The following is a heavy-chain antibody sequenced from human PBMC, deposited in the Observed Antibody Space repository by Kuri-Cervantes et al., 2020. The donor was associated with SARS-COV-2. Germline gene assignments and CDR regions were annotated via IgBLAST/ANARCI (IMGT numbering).Heavy chain of an antibody. V-gene: IGHV3-21*01. J-gene: IGHJ4*02. CDR2: ISSSSSYI. CDR3: ARDRYSSSCFDY. CDR1: GGSISSYY. Sequence: GESLKISCPVSGGSISSYYWSWIRQAPGKGLEWVSSISSSSSYIYYANSVKGRFTISRDNAKNSLYLQMNSLRAEDTAVYYCARDRYSSSCFDYWGQGTPVTVSS. D-gene: IGHD6-13*01.